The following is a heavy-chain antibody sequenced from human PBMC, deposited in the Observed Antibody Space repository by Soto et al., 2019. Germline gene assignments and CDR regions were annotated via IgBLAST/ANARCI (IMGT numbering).Heavy chain of an antibody. J-gene: IGHJ5*02. V-gene: IGHV4-59*01. CDR1: GDSISSYY. Sequence: QVQLQESGPRLVKPSETLSLTCTVSGDSISSYYWSWIRQPPGKGLEWIGYIYYSGSTNYNPSLKSRVTISVDTPKNLFSLKLTSVTAADTAVYYCARGVATIGPWGQGTLVTVSS. CDR2: IYYSGST. CDR3: ARGVATIGP. D-gene: IGHD5-12*01.